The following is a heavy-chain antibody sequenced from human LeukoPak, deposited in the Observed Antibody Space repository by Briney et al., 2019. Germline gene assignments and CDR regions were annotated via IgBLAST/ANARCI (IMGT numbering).Heavy chain of an antibody. CDR1: GFTFSSYS. J-gene: IGHJ4*02. CDR3: ARDQGVAGYVIGY. Sequence: GGSLRLSCAASGFTFSSYSMYWVRQAPGKGLEWVSYISSGSYTIHYADSVKGRFTISRDNAKNSLYLQMNSLRADDTAVYYCARDQGVAGYVIGYWGQGTLVTVSS. D-gene: IGHD6-19*01. V-gene: IGHV3-48*04. CDR2: ISSGSYTI.